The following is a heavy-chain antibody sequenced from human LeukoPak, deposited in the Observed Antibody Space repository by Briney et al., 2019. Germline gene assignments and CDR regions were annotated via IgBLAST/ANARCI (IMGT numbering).Heavy chain of an antibody. V-gene: IGHV4-39*01. CDR1: GGSISSSSYY. CDR2: IYYSGST. J-gene: IGHJ4*02. D-gene: IGHD5-18*01. Sequence: PSETLSLTCTVSGGSISSSSYYWGWIRQPPGKGLEWIGSIYYSGSTYYNPSLKSRVTISVDTSKNQFSLKLSSVTAADTAVYYCARQLSGYSYGYFFDYWGQGTLVTVSS. CDR3: ARQLSGYSYGYFFDY.